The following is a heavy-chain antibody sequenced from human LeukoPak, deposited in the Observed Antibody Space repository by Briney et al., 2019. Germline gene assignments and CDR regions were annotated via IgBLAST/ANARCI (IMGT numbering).Heavy chain of an antibody. Sequence: TSGESLKISCKGSGYSFTAYWINWVRQMPRKGLEWMGIIYPGDSDIRYSPSFQGQVTISADKSISTAYLQWSSLKASDTAMYYCARRGYCSGGSCFSAAFDIWGQGTMVTVSS. D-gene: IGHD2-15*01. J-gene: IGHJ3*02. CDR2: IYPGDSDI. CDR3: ARRGYCSGGSCFSAAFDI. CDR1: GYSFTAYW. V-gene: IGHV5-51*01.